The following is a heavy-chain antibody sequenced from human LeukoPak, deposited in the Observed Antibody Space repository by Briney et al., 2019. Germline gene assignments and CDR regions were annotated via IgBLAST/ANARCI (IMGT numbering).Heavy chain of an antibody. Sequence: APVKVSCKASGNTFPGNYLHWVRQAPGQGPEWMGWINPSSGGTNPAQKFQGRVAMTRDTSISTVYIQLKRLTSDDTAVYYCAGGSSYYFFDYWGQGVLVTVSS. V-gene: IGHV1-2*02. CDR3: AGGSSYYFFDY. CDR2: INPSSGGT. D-gene: IGHD6-13*01. J-gene: IGHJ4*02. CDR1: GNTFPGNY.